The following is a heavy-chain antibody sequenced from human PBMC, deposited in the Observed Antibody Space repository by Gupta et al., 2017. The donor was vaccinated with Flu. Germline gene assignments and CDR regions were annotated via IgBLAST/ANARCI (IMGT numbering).Heavy chain of an antibody. D-gene: IGHD1-7*01. V-gene: IGHV3-30*18. CDR2: SSYEGRDI. J-gene: IGHJ6*02. CDR1: GFSFGTYG. Sequence: QVQLMEAGGGVVQPGRSLRLSCEAPGFSFGTYGMHWFLQAPGQGLEWVALSSYEGRDIYYGESVKGRFTISRDNSKNTVYMQMNSLRGEDTAVYFCAKDLRLELHSVEGALYALDVWGHGTTVTVSS. CDR3: AKDLRLELHSVEGALYALDV.